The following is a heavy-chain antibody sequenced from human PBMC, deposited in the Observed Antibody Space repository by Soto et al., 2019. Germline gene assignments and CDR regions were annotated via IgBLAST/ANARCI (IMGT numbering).Heavy chain of an antibody. CDR2: INHSGST. J-gene: IGHJ6*02. Sequence: SETLSLTCAVYGGSFSGYYWSWIRQPPGKGLEWIGEINHSGSTNYNPSLNSRVTISVDTSKNQFSLKLSSVTAADTAVYYCSGDPNAVMDFWGQGTTVTVSS. CDR1: GGSFSGYY. D-gene: IGHD4-17*01. CDR3: SGDPNAVMDF. V-gene: IGHV4-34*01.